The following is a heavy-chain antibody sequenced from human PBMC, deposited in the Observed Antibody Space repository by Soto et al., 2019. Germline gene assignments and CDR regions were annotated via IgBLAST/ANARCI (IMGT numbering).Heavy chain of an antibody. Sequence: QVQLQESGPGLVKPSQTLSLTCTVSGGSVTSGDNYWSWIRQPPGKGLEWIGYIYYNGTTYYNPSLKSRVTMSVDTSKNQFSLKLTSVTAADTAVYFCARAVLDIVVVPADYYGMDVWGQGTTVTVSS. V-gene: IGHV4-30-4*01. D-gene: IGHD2-2*01. CDR2: IYYNGTT. J-gene: IGHJ6*02. CDR3: ARAVLDIVVVPADYYGMDV. CDR1: GGSVTSGDNY.